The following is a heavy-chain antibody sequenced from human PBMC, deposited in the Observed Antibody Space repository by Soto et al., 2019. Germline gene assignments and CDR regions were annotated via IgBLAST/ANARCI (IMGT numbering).Heavy chain of an antibody. J-gene: IGHJ5*02. D-gene: IGHD6-13*01. CDR3: ARAAAAGTRSSSGHWFDP. V-gene: IGHV4-34*01. CDR2: INHSGST. Sequence: PSETLSLTCTVSGGSISSYYWSWIRQPPGKGLEWIGEINHSGSTNYNPSLKSRVTISVDTSKNQFSLKLSSVTAADTAVYYCARAAAAGTRSSSGHWFDPWGQGTLVTVSS. CDR1: GGSISSYY.